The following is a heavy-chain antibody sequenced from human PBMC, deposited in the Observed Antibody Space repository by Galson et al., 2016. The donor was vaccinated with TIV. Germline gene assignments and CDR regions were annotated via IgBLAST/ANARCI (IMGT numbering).Heavy chain of an antibody. J-gene: IGHJ6*03. V-gene: IGHV7-4-1*02. CDR3: ARSGDYNYYYSYMDV. CDR2: IKTRNGHP. D-gene: IGHD4-17*01. Sequence: SVKVSCKASGYDFTSCAMNWVRQAPGQGLEWLGWIKTRNGHPTYAQGFTGRFVFSLDTSVSTAFLQISGLTADDTAVYYCARSGDYNYYYSYMDVWSKGTTVTVSS. CDR1: GYDFTSCA.